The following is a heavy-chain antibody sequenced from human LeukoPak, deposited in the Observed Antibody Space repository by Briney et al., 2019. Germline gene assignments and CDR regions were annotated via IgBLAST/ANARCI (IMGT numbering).Heavy chain of an antibody. CDR3: ARNSGDF. J-gene: IGHJ4*02. CDR1: GGSISDFY. Sequence: SETLSLTCSVSGGSISDFYWSWIRQPAGKGLEWIGRIYSSGNTNYNPSLKSRVSMSLDASKNQFSLKLSSVTAADTAVYYCARNSGDFWGQGTLVTVSS. V-gene: IGHV4-4*07. CDR2: IYSSGNT. D-gene: IGHD4-23*01.